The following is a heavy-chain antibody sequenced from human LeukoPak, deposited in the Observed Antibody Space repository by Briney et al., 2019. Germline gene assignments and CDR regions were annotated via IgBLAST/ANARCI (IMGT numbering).Heavy chain of an antibody. D-gene: IGHD6-13*01. CDR1: GFTFSSYG. V-gene: IGHV3-30*18. J-gene: IGHJ4*02. CDR3: AKELKAAGIFDY. CDR2: ISYDGSNK. Sequence: PGGSLRLSCAASGFTFSSYGMHWVRQAPGKGLGWVAVISYDGSNKYYADSVKGRFTISRDNSKNTLYLQMNSLRAEDTAVYYCAKELKAAGIFDYWGQGTLVTVSS.